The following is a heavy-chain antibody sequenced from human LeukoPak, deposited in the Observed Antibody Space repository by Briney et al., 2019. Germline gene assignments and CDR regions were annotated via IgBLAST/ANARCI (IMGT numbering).Heavy chain of an antibody. V-gene: IGHV1-69*13. D-gene: IGHD6-6*01. Sequence: SVKVSCKASGGTFSSYAISWVRQAPGQGLEWMGGIIPIFGTANYAQKFQGRVTITADESTSTAYMELSSLRSDDTAVYYCARASAGMADRPFDYWGQGTLVTVSS. CDR2: IIPIFGTA. CDR3: ARASAGMADRPFDY. CDR1: GGTFSSYA. J-gene: IGHJ4*02.